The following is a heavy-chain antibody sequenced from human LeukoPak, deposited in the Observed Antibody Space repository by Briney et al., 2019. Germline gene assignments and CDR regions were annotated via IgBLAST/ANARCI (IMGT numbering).Heavy chain of an antibody. CDR2: ISAYNGHT. D-gene: IGHD5-18*01. CDR1: GYTFTSYG. Sequence: GASVKVSCKASGYTFTSYGISWERQAHGQGLEWKGWISAYNGHTNYAQKLQGRVTMTTDTSTSTAYMELRSMRSDDTAVYYWARAGAGRGYSYGQDAFDIWGQGTMVTVSS. J-gene: IGHJ3*02. CDR3: ARAGAGRGYSYGQDAFDI. V-gene: IGHV1-18*01.